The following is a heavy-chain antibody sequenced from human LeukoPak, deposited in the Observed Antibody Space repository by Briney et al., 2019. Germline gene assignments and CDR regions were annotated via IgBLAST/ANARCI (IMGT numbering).Heavy chain of an antibody. D-gene: IGHD4-23*01. CDR2: ISSSSSTI. CDR1: GFTFSSYS. J-gene: IGHJ4*02. CDR3: ASPLTPMTRWPLRDDY. Sequence: PGGSLRLSCAASGFTFSSYSMNWVRQAPGKGLEWVSYISSSSSTIYYADSVKGRFTISRDNAKNSLYLQMNSLRAEDTAVYYCASPLTPMTRWPLRDDYWGQGTLVTVSS. V-gene: IGHV3-48*04.